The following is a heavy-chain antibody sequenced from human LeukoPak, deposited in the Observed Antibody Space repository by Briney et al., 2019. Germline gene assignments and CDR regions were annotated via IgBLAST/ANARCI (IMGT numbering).Heavy chain of an antibody. CDR1: GYSISSGYY. CDR3: ARLSGDCTNDFDY. D-gene: IGHD2-21*02. Sequence: PSETLSLTCAVSGYSISSGYYWGWIRQPPGKGLEWIGSIYHSGSTYYNPSLKSRVTISVDTSKNQFSLKLSSVTAADTAVYYCARLSGDCTNDFDYWGQGTLVTVSS. J-gene: IGHJ4*02. CDR2: IYHSGST. V-gene: IGHV4-38-2*01.